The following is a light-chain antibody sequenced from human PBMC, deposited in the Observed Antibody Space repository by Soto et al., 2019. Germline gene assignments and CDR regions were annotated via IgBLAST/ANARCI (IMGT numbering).Light chain of an antibody. CDR1: QTVSSTY. J-gene: IGKJ1*01. CDR3: HQYASLVT. Sequence: VGLRKTAGSLSLSQGETATLSCMASQTVSSTYLAWYQHPPARAPRLLIDGASSSAAGIPDRFSGSGSGTDFTLTIISLEPEDLAVCYCHQYASLVTFGQGTKVDIK. V-gene: IGKV3-20*01. CDR2: GAS.